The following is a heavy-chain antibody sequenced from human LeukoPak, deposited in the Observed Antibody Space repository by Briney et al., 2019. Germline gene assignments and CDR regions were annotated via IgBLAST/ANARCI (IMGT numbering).Heavy chain of an antibody. CDR1: GGSISSYY. CDR2: IYYSGST. V-gene: IGHV4-59*01. Sequence: SETLSLTCTVSGGSISSYYWSWIRQPPGKGLEWIGYIYYSGSTNYNPFLKSRVTISVDTSKNQFSLKLSSVTAADTAVYYCARGRTRVSLPPDAFDIWGQGTMVTVSS. CDR3: ARGRTRVSLPPDAFDI. J-gene: IGHJ3*02. D-gene: IGHD6-13*01.